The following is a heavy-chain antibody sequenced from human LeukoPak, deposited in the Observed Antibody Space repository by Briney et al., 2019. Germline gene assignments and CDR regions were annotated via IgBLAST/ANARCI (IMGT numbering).Heavy chain of an antibody. CDR1: GGSISSGSYY. Sequence: MSSETLSLTCTVSGGSISSGSYYWSWIRQPAGKGLEWIGRIYTSGSTNYNPSLKSRVTISVDTSKNQFSLKLSSVTAADTAVYYCARGELTGTTGDYYYYYMDVWGKGTTVTVSS. CDR2: IYTSGST. CDR3: ARGELTGTTGDYYYYYMDV. J-gene: IGHJ6*03. D-gene: IGHD1-20*01. V-gene: IGHV4-61*02.